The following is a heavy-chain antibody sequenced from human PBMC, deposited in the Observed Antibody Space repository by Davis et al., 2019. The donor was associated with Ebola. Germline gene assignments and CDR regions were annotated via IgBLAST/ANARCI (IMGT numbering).Heavy chain of an antibody. V-gene: IGHV3-30*03. Sequence: GGSLRLSCAASGFTFSHYGMHWVRQATGKGLEWVAFISADGTNKYYTDSVKGRFTISRDDAKNSVYLYMNNLRVEDTGIYYCARFDHSFDSWGQGALVTVSS. CDR1: GFTFSHYG. CDR2: ISADGTNK. D-gene: IGHD1-14*01. J-gene: IGHJ4*02. CDR3: ARFDHSFDS.